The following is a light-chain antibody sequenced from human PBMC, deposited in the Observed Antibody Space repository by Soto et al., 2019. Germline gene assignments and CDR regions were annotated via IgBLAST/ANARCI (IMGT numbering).Light chain of an antibody. V-gene: IGKV3-20*01. CDR3: QQYGSSPT. Sequence: EIVMTQSPATLSVSPGERATLSCRASQSVSSNLAWYRQKPGQAPRLLIYGASSRATGIPDRFSGSGSGTDFTLTISRLEPEDFAVYYCQQYGSSPTFGQGTRLEIK. J-gene: IGKJ5*01. CDR2: GAS. CDR1: QSVSSN.